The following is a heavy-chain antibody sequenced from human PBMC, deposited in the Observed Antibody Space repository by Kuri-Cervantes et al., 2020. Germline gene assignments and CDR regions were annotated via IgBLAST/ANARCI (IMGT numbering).Heavy chain of an antibody. CDR2: ITGSDGRA. Sequence: GGSLRLSCAASGFTFSSHAMSWVRHTPGKGLDWVSTITGSDGRAYYTDSVKGRFTISKDNARNMAFLQLNSLRVEDTAVYFCVRDRPTWDWGRGALVTVSS. J-gene: IGHJ4*02. V-gene: IGHV3-23*01. CDR1: GFTFSSHA. D-gene: IGHD4-11*01. CDR3: VRDRPTWD.